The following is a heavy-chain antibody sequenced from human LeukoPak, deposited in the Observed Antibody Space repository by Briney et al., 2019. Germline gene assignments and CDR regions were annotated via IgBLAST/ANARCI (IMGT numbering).Heavy chain of an antibody. D-gene: IGHD3-16*02. J-gene: IGHJ4*02. CDR2: IYYSGST. V-gene: IGHV4-39*07. CDR3: ARSHDHLWGNYPDY. CDR1: GVSISSSYYY. Sequence: SETLSLTCTVSGVSISSSYYYWGWIRQPPGKGLEWIGSIYYSGSTYYNPSLKSRVTISVDTSKNQFSLKLRSVTAADTAMYYCARSHDHLWGNYPDYWGQGTLVTVSS.